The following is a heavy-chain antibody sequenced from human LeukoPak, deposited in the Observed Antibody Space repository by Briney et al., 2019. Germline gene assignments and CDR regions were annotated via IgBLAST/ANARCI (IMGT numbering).Heavy chain of an antibody. D-gene: IGHD5-12*01. V-gene: IGHV5-51*01. CDR3: ARQNSDFDLDY. Sequence: GESLQISCKGSGYSFTSYWIGWVRQMPGKGLEWMGIVYPGDSDTRYSPSFQGQVTMSADKSISTAYLQWSSLKASDTAMYYCARQNSDFDLDYWGQGTLVTVSA. CDR2: VYPGDSDT. J-gene: IGHJ4*02. CDR1: GYSFTSYW.